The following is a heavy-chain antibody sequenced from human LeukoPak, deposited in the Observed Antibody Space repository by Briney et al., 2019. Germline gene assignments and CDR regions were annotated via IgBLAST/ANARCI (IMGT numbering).Heavy chain of an antibody. J-gene: IGHJ1*01. CDR1: GFTFSDYY. CDR2: ISSSSSYT. Sequence: NTGGSLRLSCAASGFTFSDYYMSWIRQAPGKGLEWVSYISSSSSYTNYADSVKGRFTISRDNAKNSLYLQMNSLRAEDTAVYYCARAVRTTLSIYSQHWGQGTLVTVSS. D-gene: IGHD2/OR15-2a*01. V-gene: IGHV3-11*06. CDR3: ARAVRTTLSIYSQH.